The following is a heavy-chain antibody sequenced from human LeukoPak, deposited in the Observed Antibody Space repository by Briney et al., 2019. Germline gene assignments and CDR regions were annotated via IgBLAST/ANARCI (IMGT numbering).Heavy chain of an antibody. CDR1: GGSISSYY. J-gene: IGHJ3*02. V-gene: IGHV4-59*01. CDR2: IYYSGST. D-gene: IGHD3-3*01. CDR3: ASKHYDFWSGYRKDDAFDI. Sequence: SETLSLTCTVSGGSISSYYWSWIRQPPGKGLEWIGYIYYSGSTNYNPSLKSRVTISVDTSKNQFSLKLSSVTAADTAVYYCASKHYDFWSGYRKDDAFDIWGQGTMVTVSS.